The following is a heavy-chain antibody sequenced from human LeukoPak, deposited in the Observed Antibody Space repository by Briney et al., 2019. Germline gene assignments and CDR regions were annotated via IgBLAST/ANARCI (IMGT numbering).Heavy chain of an antibody. CDR1: GYTFTGYY. CDR2: INPNSGGT. V-gene: IGHV1-2*02. CDR3: ATYFLDTSARD. Sequence: GASVKVSCKASGYTFTGYYMFWVRQAPGQGLEWMGWINPNSGGTNYAQKFQGRVTMTSDTSISTGYMELGSLRSDDTAVYYCATYFLDTSARDWGQGTLVTVSS. J-gene: IGHJ4*02. D-gene: IGHD3-22*01.